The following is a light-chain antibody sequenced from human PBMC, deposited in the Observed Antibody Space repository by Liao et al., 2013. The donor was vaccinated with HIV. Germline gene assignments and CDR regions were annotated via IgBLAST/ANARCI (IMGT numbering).Light chain of an antibody. Sequence: SYELTQPPSMSLSPGQTASITCSGDKLGAKYACWYQQKPGQAPVLLIYKDSERPSGIPERFSGSSSGTTVTLTISGVQAEDEADYYCQSADSSGTCPVFGGGTKLTVL. CDR2: KDS. CDR3: QSADSSGTCPV. V-gene: IGLV3-25*03. CDR1: KLGAKY. J-gene: IGLJ3*02.